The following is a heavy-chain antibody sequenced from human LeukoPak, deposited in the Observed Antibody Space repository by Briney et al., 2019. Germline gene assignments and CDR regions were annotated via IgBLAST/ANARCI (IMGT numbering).Heavy chain of an antibody. CDR2: IIPIFGTA. J-gene: IGHJ4*02. V-gene: IGHV1-69*13. CDR3: ASLYDYVWGSYRYTPFDY. CDR1: GGTFSSYA. D-gene: IGHD3-16*02. Sequence: SVKVSCKASGGTFSSYAISWVRQAPGQGLEWMGGIIPIFGTANYAQKFQGRVTITADESTSTAYMELSSLRSDDTPVYYCASLYDYVWGSYRYTPFDYWGQGTLVTVSS.